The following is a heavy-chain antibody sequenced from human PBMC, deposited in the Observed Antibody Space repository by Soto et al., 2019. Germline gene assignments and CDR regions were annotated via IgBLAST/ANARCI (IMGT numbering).Heavy chain of an antibody. CDR3: VQDGLTSIFGLIYEGSDI. J-gene: IGHJ3*02. CDR2: ISWNSGNI. V-gene: IGHV3-9*01. Sequence: EVRLVESGGGLVQPGRSLRLSCAASGFTFGDYAMHWVRQAPGKGPEWVSGISWNSGNIGNAESVKGRFTISRANCTNSLYLQMNSPSAEDTALYFWVQDGLTSIFGLIYEGSDIWGLRTMVTVAS. CDR1: GFTFGDYA. D-gene: IGHD3-3*01.